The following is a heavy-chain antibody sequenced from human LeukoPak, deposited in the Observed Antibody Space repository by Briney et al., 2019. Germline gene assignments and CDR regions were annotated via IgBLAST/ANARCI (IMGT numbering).Heavy chain of an antibody. D-gene: IGHD3-3*01. J-gene: IGHJ6*03. CDR2: IYYSGST. CDR3: ARDHYDFWSGYNYYYYYMDV. Sequence: SETLSLTCTVSGGSISSYYWSWIRQPPGKGLEWIGYIYYSGSTNYNPSLKSRVTISVDTSKNQFSLKLSSVTAADTAVYYCARDHYDFWSGYNYYYYYMDVWGKGTTVTVSS. V-gene: IGHV4-59*01. CDR1: GGSISSYY.